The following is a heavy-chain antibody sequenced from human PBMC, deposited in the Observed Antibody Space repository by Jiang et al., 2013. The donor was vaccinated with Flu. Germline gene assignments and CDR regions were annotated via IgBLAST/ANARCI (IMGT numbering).Heavy chain of an antibody. CDR3: ARDQSSAMDV. Sequence: SRGLEWLGRTYYRSKWYNDYAVSVKSRITINPDTSKNQFSLQLNSVTPEDTAAYYCARDQSSAMDVWGQGTTVTVSS. CDR2: TYYRSKWYN. V-gene: IGHV6-1*01. J-gene: IGHJ6*02.